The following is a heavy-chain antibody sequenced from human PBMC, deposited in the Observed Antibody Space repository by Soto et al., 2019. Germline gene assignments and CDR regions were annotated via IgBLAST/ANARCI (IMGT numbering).Heavy chain of an antibody. Sequence: GGSLRLSCVASGFTFSSYAMSRVRQAPGKGLESVSALSGSGGSTYYADSVKGRFTISRDNFKNTLYLQMNSLRAEDTAVYYCAQGANIVFASRGNSDYWGQGAVVTVSS. D-gene: IGHD3-22*01. CDR1: GFTFSSYA. CDR3: AQGANIVFASRGNSDY. CDR2: LSGSGGST. V-gene: IGHV3-23*01. J-gene: IGHJ4*02.